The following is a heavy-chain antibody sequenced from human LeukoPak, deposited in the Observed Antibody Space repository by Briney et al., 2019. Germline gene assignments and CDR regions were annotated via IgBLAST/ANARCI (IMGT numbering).Heavy chain of an antibody. D-gene: IGHD3-22*01. Sequence: SETLSLTCTVSGGSISSGSYYWSWIRQPAGKGLEWIGRIYTSGSTNYNPSLKSRVTISVDTSKNQFSLKLSSVTAADTAVYYCASRDYYDSSGYDYWGQGTLVTVSS. CDR3: ASRDYYDSSGYDY. V-gene: IGHV4-61*02. CDR2: IYTSGST. CDR1: GGSISSGSYY. J-gene: IGHJ4*02.